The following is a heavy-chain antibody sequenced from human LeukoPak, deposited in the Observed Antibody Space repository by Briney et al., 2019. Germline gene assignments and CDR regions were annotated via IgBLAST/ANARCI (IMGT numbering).Heavy chain of an antibody. D-gene: IGHD3-3*01. CDR2: FDPEDGET. CDR1: GYTLTELS. V-gene: IGHV1-24*01. Sequence: ASVKVSCKVSGYTLTELSMHWVRQAPGKGLEWMGGFDPEDGETIYAQKFQGRVTMTEDTSTDTAYMELSSLRSEDTAVYYCATSGADFWSGYYTQYPMDVWGQGTTVTVSS. J-gene: IGHJ6*02. CDR3: ATSGADFWSGYYTQYPMDV.